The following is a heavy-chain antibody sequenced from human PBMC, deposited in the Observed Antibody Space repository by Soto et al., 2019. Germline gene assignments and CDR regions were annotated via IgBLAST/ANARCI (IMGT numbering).Heavy chain of an antibody. D-gene: IGHD6-13*01. CDR2: IYYSGST. J-gene: IGHJ4*02. CDR3: ARHQIAAAGHLDY. V-gene: IGHV4-59*08. Sequence: SETLSLTCTVSGGSISSYYWSWIRQPPGKGLEWIGYIYYSGSTNYNPSLKSRVTISVDTSKNQFSLKLSSVTAADTAVYYCARHQIAAAGHLDYWGQGTLVTVSS. CDR1: GGSISSYY.